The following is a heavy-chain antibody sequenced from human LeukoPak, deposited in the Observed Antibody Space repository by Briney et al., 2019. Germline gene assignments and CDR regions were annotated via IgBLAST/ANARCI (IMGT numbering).Heavy chain of an antibody. V-gene: IGHV4-59*08. CDR3: ARHPLDLRWFDP. CDR1: GRSISSYY. CDR2: IYYSGST. J-gene: IGHJ5*02. D-gene: IGHD3-9*01. Sequence: SETLSLTCTVSGRSISSYYWSWIRQPPGKGLEWIGYIYYSGSTNYNPSLKSRVTISVDTSKNQFSLKLSSVTAADTAVYYCARHPLDLRWFDPWGQGTLVTVSS.